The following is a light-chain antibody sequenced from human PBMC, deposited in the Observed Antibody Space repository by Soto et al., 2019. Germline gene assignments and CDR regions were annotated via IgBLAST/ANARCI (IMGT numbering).Light chain of an antibody. CDR1: QSINTW. Sequence: DIQMTQSPSTLSASIGDRVTITCRASQSINTWLAWYQQKPGKAPKLMIYDASSLSNGVASRFSGSGSGTEFTLTISSLQREDFATYYCQQYNNYSGTFGQGTKVEIK. J-gene: IGKJ1*01. CDR3: QQYNNYSGT. CDR2: DAS. V-gene: IGKV1-5*01.